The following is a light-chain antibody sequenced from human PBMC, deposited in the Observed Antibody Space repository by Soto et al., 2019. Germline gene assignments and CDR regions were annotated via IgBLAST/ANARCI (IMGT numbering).Light chain of an antibody. CDR3: CSYAGSNVV. CDR2: EGS. CDR1: SSDVGSYNL. J-gene: IGLJ2*01. Sequence: QSALTQPASVSGSPGQSITISCTGTSSDVGSYNLVSWYQQHPGKAPKLMIYEGSKRPSGVSNRFSGSKSGNTASLTISGLQAEDKADYYCCSYAGSNVVFGGGTQLTVL. V-gene: IGLV2-23*01.